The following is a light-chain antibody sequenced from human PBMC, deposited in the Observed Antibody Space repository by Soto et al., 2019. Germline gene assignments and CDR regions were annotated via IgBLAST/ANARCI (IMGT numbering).Light chain of an antibody. CDR3: QPYNNWPLT. V-gene: IGKV1-33*01. CDR1: QDVTNY. J-gene: IGKJ4*01. CDR2: DAS. Sequence: DITLTQSPSSLSASVGDRVSITCQASQDVTNYLNWYQQKPGKAPKLLISDASNLETGVPSRFTGSGSGTHFTLTISNLQPEDFATYYCQPYNNWPLTFGGGTKVESK.